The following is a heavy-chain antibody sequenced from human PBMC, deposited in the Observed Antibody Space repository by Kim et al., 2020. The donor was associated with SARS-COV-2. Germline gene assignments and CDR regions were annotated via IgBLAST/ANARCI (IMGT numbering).Heavy chain of an antibody. CDR1: GYTFTGYY. J-gene: IGHJ4*02. V-gene: IGHV1-2*02. CDR3: AMTDYYDILTGYYIGDY. CDR2: INPNSGGT. D-gene: IGHD3-9*01. Sequence: ASVKVSCKASGYTFTGYYMHWVRQAPGQGLEWMGWINPNSGGTNYAQKFQGRVTMTRGTSISTAYMELSRLRSDDTAVYYCAMTDYYDILTGYYIGDYWGQGTLVTVSS.